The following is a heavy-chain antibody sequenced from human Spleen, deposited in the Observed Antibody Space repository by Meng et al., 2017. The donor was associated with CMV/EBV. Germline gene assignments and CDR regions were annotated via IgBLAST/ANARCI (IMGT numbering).Heavy chain of an antibody. V-gene: IGHV4-61*01. CDR2: IHYSGST. Sequence: SETLSLTCSVSGDSVNSGFYYWNWIRQPPGKGLEWIGYIHYSGSTNYNPSLKSRVTISVDTSKNQFSLKLSSVTAADTAIYYCARYGREHYHILSGYHYFDFWGQGTLVTVSS. CDR3: ARYGREHYHILSGYHYFDF. J-gene: IGHJ4*02. CDR1: GDSVNSGFYY. D-gene: IGHD3-9*01.